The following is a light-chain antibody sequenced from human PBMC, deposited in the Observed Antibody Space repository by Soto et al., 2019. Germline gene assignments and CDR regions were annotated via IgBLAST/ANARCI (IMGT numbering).Light chain of an antibody. V-gene: IGKV3-11*01. CDR3: QQRTNMPPYT. CDR1: QSVSHY. CDR2: DSS. Sequence: EIVLTQSPATLSLSPGERATFSCRASQSVSHYLDWYQHKPGQAPRLLIYDSSNRATGIPARFTGSGSRTAFTLTISSLEPEDSSVYDCQQRTNMPPYTFGQGTRLEI. J-gene: IGKJ2*01.